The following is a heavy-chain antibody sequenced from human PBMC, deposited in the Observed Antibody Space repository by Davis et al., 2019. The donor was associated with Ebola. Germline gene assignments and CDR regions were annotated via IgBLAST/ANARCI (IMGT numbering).Heavy chain of an antibody. CDR1: GYTFTSYG. CDR3: ARGGGSYSYRY. V-gene: IGHV1-18*01. J-gene: IGHJ4*02. CDR2: INPNSGGT. Sequence: AASVKVSCKASGYTFTSYGISWVRQAPGQGLEWMGWINPNSGGTNYAQKLQGRVTMTTNTSTSTAYMELRSLRSDDTAVYYCARGGGSYSYRYWGQGTLVTVSS. D-gene: IGHD1-26*01.